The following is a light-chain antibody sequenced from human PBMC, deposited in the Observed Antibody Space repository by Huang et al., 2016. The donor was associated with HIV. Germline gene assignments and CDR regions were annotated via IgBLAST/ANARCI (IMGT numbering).Light chain of an antibody. CDR2: DAS. J-gene: IGKJ3*01. CDR3: QQRSNWPPGVT. Sequence: EIVLTQSPATLSLSPGERATLSCRASQRVSSYLAWYQQKPGQAPRLLIYDASNRATGIPARFSGSGSGTDFTLTIGSLEPEDFAVYYCQQRSNWPPGVTFGPGTKVDIK. V-gene: IGKV3-11*01. CDR1: QRVSSY.